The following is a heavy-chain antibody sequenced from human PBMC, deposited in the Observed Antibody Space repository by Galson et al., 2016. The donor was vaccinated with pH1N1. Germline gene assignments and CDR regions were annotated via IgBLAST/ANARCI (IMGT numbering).Heavy chain of an antibody. D-gene: IGHD5-12*01. V-gene: IGHV3-7*01. Sequence: LRLSCAASGFSLSSFWMTWVRQAPEKGLEWVTNINEDGSKIYYVDSVKGRFTISRDNAKNSLYLQMNSLRAEDTAVYYCARSIGNIGAHWGQGTLVTVSS. CDR2: INEDGSKI. CDR3: ARSIGNIGAH. J-gene: IGHJ4*02. CDR1: GFSLSSFW.